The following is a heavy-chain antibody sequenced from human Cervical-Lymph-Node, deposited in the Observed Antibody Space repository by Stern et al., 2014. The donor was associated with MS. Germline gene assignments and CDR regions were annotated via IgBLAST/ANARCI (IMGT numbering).Heavy chain of an antibody. CDR3: ARDVQGDGNYNLEQ. D-gene: IGHD1-1*01. V-gene: IGHV3-74*01. J-gene: IGHJ4*02. CDR1: GFTLSRYW. CDR2: MNNDGITT. Sequence: EVQLVESGGGLVQPGESLRLSCAASGFTLSRYWMHWVRRAPGKGLVWISRMNNDGITTNYADSVKGRFTISRDNAKNMAYLQLNSLRVDDAGVYFCARDVQGDGNYNLEQWGQGTLVTVSS.